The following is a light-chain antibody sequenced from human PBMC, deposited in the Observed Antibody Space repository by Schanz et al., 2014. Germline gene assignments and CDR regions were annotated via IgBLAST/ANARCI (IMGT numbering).Light chain of an antibody. CDR3: CSYIGTNHLVL. CDR1: SSDVGGYDY. J-gene: IGLJ3*02. CDR2: DVT. Sequence: QSALTQPASVSGSPGQSITISCTGTSSDVGGYDYVSWYQHLPGKAPKLMVYDVTHRPSGVSDRFSGSKSANTASLTISGLQADDEADYYCCSYIGTNHLVLFGGGTKLTVL. V-gene: IGLV2-14*03.